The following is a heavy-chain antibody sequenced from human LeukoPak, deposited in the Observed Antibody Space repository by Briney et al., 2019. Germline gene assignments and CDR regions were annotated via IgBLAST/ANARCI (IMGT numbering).Heavy chain of an antibody. Sequence: GASVKVSCKASGYTFTGYYMHWVRQAPGQGLEWMGWINPNSGGTNYAQKFQGRVTMTRDTSISTAYMELSRLRSDDTAVYYCARDWEGATPSWFGPWGQGTLVTVSS. D-gene: IGHD1-26*01. CDR1: GYTFTGYY. CDR2: INPNSGGT. CDR3: ARDWEGATPSWFGP. J-gene: IGHJ5*02. V-gene: IGHV1-2*02.